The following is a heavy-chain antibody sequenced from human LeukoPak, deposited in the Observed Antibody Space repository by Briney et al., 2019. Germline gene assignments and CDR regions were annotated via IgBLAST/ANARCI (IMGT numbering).Heavy chain of an antibody. CDR2: INWNGGST. V-gene: IGHV3-20*04. Sequence: PGGSLRLSCAASGFTFYDYGMSWVRQAPGKGLEWVSGINWNGGSTVYADSVKGRFTISRDNARNSLYLQMNNLRAEDTALYYCARMNSSRWELLRFDYWGQGTLVTVSS. CDR1: GFTFYDYG. CDR3: ARMNSSRWELLRFDY. J-gene: IGHJ4*02. D-gene: IGHD1-26*01.